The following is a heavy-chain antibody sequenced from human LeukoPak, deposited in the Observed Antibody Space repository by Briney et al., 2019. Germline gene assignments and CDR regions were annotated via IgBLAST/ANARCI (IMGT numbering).Heavy chain of an antibody. J-gene: IGHJ3*02. D-gene: IGHD1-1*01. CDR3: ASSTTGTTGDAFDI. CDR2: ISISGSTI. V-gene: IGHV3-11*01. Sequence: GGSLRLSCAASGFTFSDYYMSWIRPAPGKGLEWVSYISISGSTIYYADSVKGRFTISSDNAKNSLYLQMNSLRAEDTAVYYCASSTTGTTGDAFDIWGQGTMVTVSS. CDR1: GFTFSDYY.